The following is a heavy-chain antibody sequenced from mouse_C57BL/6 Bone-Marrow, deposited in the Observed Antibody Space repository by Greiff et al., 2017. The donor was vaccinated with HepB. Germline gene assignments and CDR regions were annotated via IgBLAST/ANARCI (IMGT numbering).Heavy chain of an antibody. Sequence: EVQVVESGGGSVKPGGSLKLSCAASGFTFSSYAMSWVRQTPEKRLEWVATISDGCSYTYYPDNVKGRFTISRDNAKNNLYLQMSHLKSEDTAMYYCARDRPGYFDVWGTGTTVTVSS. CDR3: ARDRPGYFDV. CDR1: GFTFSSYA. V-gene: IGHV5-4*01. CDR2: ISDGCSYT. J-gene: IGHJ1*03.